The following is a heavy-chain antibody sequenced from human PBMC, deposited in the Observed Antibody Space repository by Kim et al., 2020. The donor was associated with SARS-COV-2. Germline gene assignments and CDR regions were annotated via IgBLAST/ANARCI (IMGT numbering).Heavy chain of an antibody. J-gene: IGHJ6*01. CDR3: ARYCSTTSCYGAMDV. CDR1: GGSISSTSYY. D-gene: IGHD2-2*01. Sequence: SETLSLTCIFSGGSISSTSYYWGWIRQPPGKGLEWIGTIYYSGSTYYNPSLKSRVTISVDTSNNQFSLKLSSVTAADTAVYYCARYCSTTSCYGAMDVWG. V-gene: IGHV4-39*01. CDR2: IYYSGST.